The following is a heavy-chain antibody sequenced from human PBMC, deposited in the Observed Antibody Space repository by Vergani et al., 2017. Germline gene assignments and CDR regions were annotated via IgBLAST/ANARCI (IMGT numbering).Heavy chain of an antibody. CDR2: IYYSGST. CDR3: ARHSTVEWLVKLGWIDP. CDR1: GASIRSSNYY. D-gene: IGHD6-19*01. Sequence: QLQLQESGPGLVKPSATLSLTCSVSGASIRSSNYYWGWIRQPPGKGLEWIASIYYSGSTYYNPSLESRVTISVDTSTNQFSLKLSSVTAADTAVYFCARHSTVEWLVKLGWIDPWGQGILVTVSS. V-gene: IGHV4-39*01. J-gene: IGHJ5*02.